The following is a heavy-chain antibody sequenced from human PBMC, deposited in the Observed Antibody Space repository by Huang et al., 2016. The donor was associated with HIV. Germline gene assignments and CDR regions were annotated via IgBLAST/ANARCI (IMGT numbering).Heavy chain of an antibody. CDR2: FDPEEGET. D-gene: IGHD1-26*01. V-gene: IGHV1-24*01. Sequence: QVHLVQSGAEVKKPGASVKVSCKVSGITLAELSMHWVRQAPGKGFEWMGGFDPEEGETIYAQKFQGRGTMTEDTSTDTAYMELSSLGSEDTAVYYCATDLTGIVGPDYWGQGTLVTVSS. J-gene: IGHJ4*02. CDR1: GITLAELS. CDR3: ATDLTGIVGPDY.